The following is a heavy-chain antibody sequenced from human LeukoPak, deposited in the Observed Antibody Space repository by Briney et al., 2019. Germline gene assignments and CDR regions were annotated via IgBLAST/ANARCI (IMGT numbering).Heavy chain of an antibody. CDR2: DFYNGKP. D-gene: IGHD6-19*01. J-gene: IGHJ5*02. V-gene: IGHV4-39*01. CDR1: GGSISIGRYL. CDR3: ARHNQWLVLRLFEP. Sequence: SDTLSLIRTVSGGSISIGRYLWAWIRQSPDKGLEWIGSDFYNGKPYKNPSLKSQVTISVDTSKNLYSPEFHSVSVADLATYYCARHNQWLVLRLFEPWGDRAPVPVSS.